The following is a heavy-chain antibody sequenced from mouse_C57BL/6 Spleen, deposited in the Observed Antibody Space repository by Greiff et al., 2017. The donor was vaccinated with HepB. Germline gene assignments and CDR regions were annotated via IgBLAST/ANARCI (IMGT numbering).Heavy chain of an antibody. J-gene: IGHJ1*03. D-gene: IGHD2-4*01. CDR3: ASWDYLNWYFDV. CDR2: IHPNSGST. Sequence: VQLQQPGAELVKPGASVKLSCKASGYTFTSYWMHWVKQRPGQGLEWIGMIHPNSGSTNYNEKFKSKATLTVDKSSSTAYMQLSSLTSEDSAVYYCASWDYLNWYFDVWGTGTTVTVSS. CDR1: GYTFTSYW. V-gene: IGHV1-64*01.